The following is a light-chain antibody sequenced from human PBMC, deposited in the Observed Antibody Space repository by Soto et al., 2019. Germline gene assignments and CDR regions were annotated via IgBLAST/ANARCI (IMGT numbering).Light chain of an antibody. V-gene: IGKV1-5*01. CDR1: QSISSW. CDR3: QQYNSYSWT. CDR2: DAS. J-gene: IGKJ1*01. Sequence: DIQMTQSPSTLPASVGDRVTITCRASQSISSWLAWYQQKPGKAPKLLIYDASSLGSGVPSRSSGSGSGTEFTLPISSLQPDDFATYFCQQYNSYSWTFGQGTKVEIK.